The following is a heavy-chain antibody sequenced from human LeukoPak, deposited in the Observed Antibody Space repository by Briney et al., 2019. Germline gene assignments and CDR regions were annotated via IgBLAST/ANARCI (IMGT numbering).Heavy chain of an antibody. D-gene: IGHD2-15*01. J-gene: IGHJ5*02. CDR1: GGSISSYY. CDR3: ARQGYCSGGSCYWFDP. CDR2: IYYSGST. Sequence: SETLSLTCTVSGGSISSYYWSWIRQPPGKGLEWIGNIYYSGSTYYNPSLKSRVTISVDTSKNQFSLKLSSVTAADTAVYYCARQGYCSGGSCYWFDPWGQGTLVTVSS. V-gene: IGHV4-59*04.